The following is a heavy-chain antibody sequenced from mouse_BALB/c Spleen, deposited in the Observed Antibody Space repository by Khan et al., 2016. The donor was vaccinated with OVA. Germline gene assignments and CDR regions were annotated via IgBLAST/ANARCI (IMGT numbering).Heavy chain of an antibody. Sequence: QIQLVQSGPELKKPGETVRISCKASGYTFTTAGIQWVQKMPGKGLKWIGWINTHSGVPKYAEDFKGRFAFTLEISVNTAYLQLSNLKNEDTATYFWAWGGAAYYRSAGGAIEYWGQGTSVTVSS. V-gene: IGHV9-4*02. D-gene: IGHD2-12*01. CDR2: INTHSGVP. CDR3: AWGGAAYYRSAGGAIEY. CDR1: GYTFTTAG. J-gene: IGHJ4*01.